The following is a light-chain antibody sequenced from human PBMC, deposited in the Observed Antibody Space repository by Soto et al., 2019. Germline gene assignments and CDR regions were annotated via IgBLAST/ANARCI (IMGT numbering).Light chain of an antibody. CDR1: SSDVGGYNY. Sequence: QSALTQSASVSGSPGQSITISCTGTSSDVGGYNYVSWYQQHPGKAPKLMIYDVTTRPSGVSNRFSGSKSGNTASLTISGLQAEDEADYYCSSYTSSSTLVFGGGTKLTVL. CDR2: DVT. V-gene: IGLV2-14*01. CDR3: SSYTSSSTLV. J-gene: IGLJ2*01.